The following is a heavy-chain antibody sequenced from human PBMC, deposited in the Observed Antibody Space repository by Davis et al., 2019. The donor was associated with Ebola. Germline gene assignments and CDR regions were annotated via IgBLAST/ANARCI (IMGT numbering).Heavy chain of an antibody. D-gene: IGHD3-9*01. V-gene: IGHV1-69-2*01. Sequence: VKVSRLGSGYSFSDYYIHWVQRAPGKGLEWVGLVDPKAGKTVYAEKFQDRVTITADKSTDTVYMELSSLRYEDTAVYYCATLDILTAYVSYAMDVWGQGTTVTVS. CDR3: ATLDILTAYVSYAMDV. CDR1: GYSFSDYY. CDR2: VDPKAGKT. J-gene: IGHJ6*02.